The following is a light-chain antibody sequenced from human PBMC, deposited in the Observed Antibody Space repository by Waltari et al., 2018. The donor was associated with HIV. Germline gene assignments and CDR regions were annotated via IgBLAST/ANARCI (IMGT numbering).Light chain of an antibody. CDR2: DVS. Sequence: QSALTQPASVSGSPGQSITISCTGTSSDLTYYNSVSWYQHHPGKAPKVIIYDVSNRPSGVSHRFSGSKSGHTASLTISGLQAEDEADYFCTSYISSSTPVFGRGTKLTVL. CDR1: SSDLTYYNS. J-gene: IGLJ3*02. V-gene: IGLV2-14*01. CDR3: TSYISSSTPV.